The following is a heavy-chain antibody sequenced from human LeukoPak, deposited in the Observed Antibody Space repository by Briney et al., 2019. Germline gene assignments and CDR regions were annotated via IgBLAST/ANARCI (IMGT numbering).Heavy chain of an antibody. CDR2: IYYSGST. D-gene: IGHD1-26*01. CDR1: GGSISSSSYY. Sequence: SETLSLTCTASGGSISSSSYYWGWIRQPPGKGLEWIGYIYYSGSTNYNPSLKSRVTISVDTSKNQFSLKLSSVTAADTAVYYCARGGSYLGHCDFWGQGTLVTVSS. V-gene: IGHV4-61*05. CDR3: ARGGSYLGHCDF. J-gene: IGHJ4*02.